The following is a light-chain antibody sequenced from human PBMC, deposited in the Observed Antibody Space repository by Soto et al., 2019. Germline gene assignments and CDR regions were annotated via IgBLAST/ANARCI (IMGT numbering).Light chain of an antibody. CDR1: QSVSSSY. CDR2: GAS. V-gene: IGKV3-20*01. J-gene: IGKJ1*01. Sequence: EIVLTQSPPTLSLSPVERATLSCRASQSVSSSYLAWYQQKPGQAPRLLIYGASSRATGIPDRFSGSGSGTDFTLTISRLETEDFAVYYCQQYGRSPLTFGQGTKVHIK. CDR3: QQYGRSPLT.